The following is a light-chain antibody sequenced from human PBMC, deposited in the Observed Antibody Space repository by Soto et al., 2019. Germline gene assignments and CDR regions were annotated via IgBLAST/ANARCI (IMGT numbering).Light chain of an antibody. Sequence: DIVMTQSPDSLAVSLGERATINCKSSQSFLYSSNNKNYLAWYQQKPGQPPKLLIYWASTRESGVPDRFSGSGSGTDFTLTISSLQAEDVAVYYCQQYYNTPWTFGQGTKVDIK. V-gene: IGKV4-1*01. CDR2: WAS. CDR1: QSFLYSSNNKNY. CDR3: QQYYNTPWT. J-gene: IGKJ1*01.